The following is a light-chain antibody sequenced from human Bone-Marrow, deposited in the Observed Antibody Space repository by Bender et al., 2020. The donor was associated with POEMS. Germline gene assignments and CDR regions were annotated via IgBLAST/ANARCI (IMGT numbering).Light chain of an antibody. V-gene: IGLV2-14*02. CDR2: EVN. Sequence: QSTLTQPASVSGSPGQSITVSCTGSNSDIGRYDFVSWYQQHPDKVPRLILFEVNKRPSGVSDRFSGSKSGNTASLTISGLQADDEADYYCASYTGSRTRVFGTGTKVTVL. CDR3: ASYTGSRTRV. J-gene: IGLJ1*01. CDR1: NSDIGRYDF.